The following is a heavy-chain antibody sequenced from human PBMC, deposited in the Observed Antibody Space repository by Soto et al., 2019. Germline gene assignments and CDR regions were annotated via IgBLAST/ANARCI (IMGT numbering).Heavy chain of an antibody. J-gene: IGHJ4*02. CDR2: IWYDGSNK. CDR3: ARDPCSSTSCYRIY. CDR1: GFTFSSYG. D-gene: IGHD2-2*02. V-gene: IGHV3-33*01. Sequence: GGSLRLSCAASGFTFSSYGMHWVRQAPGKGLEWVAVIWYDGSNKYYADSVKGRFTISRDNSKNTLYLQMNSLRAEDTAVYYCARDPCSSTSCYRIYWGQGTLVTVSS.